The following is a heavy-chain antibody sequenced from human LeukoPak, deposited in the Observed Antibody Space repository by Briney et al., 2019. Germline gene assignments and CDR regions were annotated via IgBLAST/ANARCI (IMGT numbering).Heavy chain of an antibody. CDR3: ARGLYCSSSTSCYDYGIDV. Sequence: ASVKVSCMASGGSFRSYGLNWVRQAPGQGLEWMGGFIPILGTAKYAQKLQGRVTITADESTSTAYMELSSLRYEDTAVYYCARGLYCSSSTSCYDYGIDVWGQGTTVTVSS. CDR2: FIPILGTA. V-gene: IGHV1-69*13. CDR1: GGSFRSYG. J-gene: IGHJ6*02. D-gene: IGHD2-2*01.